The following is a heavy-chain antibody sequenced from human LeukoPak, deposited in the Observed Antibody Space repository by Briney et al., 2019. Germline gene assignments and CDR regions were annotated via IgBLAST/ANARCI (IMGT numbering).Heavy chain of an antibody. Sequence: PSETLSLTCTVSGGSISSYYWSWIRQPPGKGLEWIGCIYYSGSTNYNPSLKSRVTISVDTSKNQFSLKLSSVTAADTAVYYCARTPPPRYYFDYWGQGTLVTVSS. D-gene: IGHD3-3*01. J-gene: IGHJ4*02. CDR3: ARTPPPRYYFDY. CDR2: IYYSGST. V-gene: IGHV4-59*01. CDR1: GGSISSYY.